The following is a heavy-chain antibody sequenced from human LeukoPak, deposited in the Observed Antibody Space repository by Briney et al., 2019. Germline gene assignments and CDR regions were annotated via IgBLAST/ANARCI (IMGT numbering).Heavy chain of an antibody. J-gene: IGHJ5*02. CDR1: GYTFTGYY. Sequence: ASVKVSCKASGYTFTGYYMHWVRQAPGQGLEWMGWINPNSGGTNYAQKFQGRVTMTRDTSASTAYMELSSLRSEDTAVYYCARSMVRGVGLYNWFDPWGQGTLVTVSS. V-gene: IGHV1-2*02. CDR2: INPNSGGT. D-gene: IGHD3-10*01. CDR3: ARSMVRGVGLYNWFDP.